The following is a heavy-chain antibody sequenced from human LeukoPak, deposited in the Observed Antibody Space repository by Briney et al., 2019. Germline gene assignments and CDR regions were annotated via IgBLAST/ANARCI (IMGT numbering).Heavy chain of an antibody. Sequence: GESLKISCKGSGYSFTSFWIGWVRQMPGKGLEWMGIIYPGDSETRYSPSFQGQVTISADKSISTAYLQWSSLKASDTAMYYCARHERGPWLAFDYWGQGTLVTVSS. CDR2: IYPGDSET. D-gene: IGHD6-19*01. J-gene: IGHJ4*02. CDR1: GYSFTSFW. V-gene: IGHV5-51*01. CDR3: ARHERGPWLAFDY.